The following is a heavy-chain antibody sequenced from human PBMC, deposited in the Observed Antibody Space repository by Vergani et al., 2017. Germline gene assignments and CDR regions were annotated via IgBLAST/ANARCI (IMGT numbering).Heavy chain of an antibody. CDR1: GFTFSSYA. Sequence: EEQLWESGGGLVQPGGSLRLSCAASGFTFSSYAMSWVRQGPGKGLEWVSGISGTGGGSTYSADSVKGRFTISRDNSKNTLYLQMNSLRAEDTAVYYCASRNYYSSSGYYPYYFDYWGQGTLVTVSS. V-gene: IGHV3-23*01. CDR2: ISGTGGGST. CDR3: ASRNYYSSSGYYPYYFDY. D-gene: IGHD3-22*01. J-gene: IGHJ4*02.